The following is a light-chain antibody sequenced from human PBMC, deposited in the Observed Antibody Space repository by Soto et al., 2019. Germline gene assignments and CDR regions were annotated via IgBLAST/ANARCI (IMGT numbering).Light chain of an antibody. CDR1: HDISKY. V-gene: IGKV1-33*01. J-gene: IGKJ2*01. CDR2: DAS. Sequence: DIQMNQSPSSLSASLGDRVTITCQASHDISKYLHWYHHRPGKAPILLIYDASYLEAGAPSRFSGGGSGTSFTLTISRLQPEDVGTYYCQQYNNIPYTFGQGTKLDVK. CDR3: QQYNNIPYT.